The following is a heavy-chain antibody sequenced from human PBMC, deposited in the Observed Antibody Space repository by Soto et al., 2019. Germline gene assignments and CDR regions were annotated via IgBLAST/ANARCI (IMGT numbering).Heavy chain of an antibody. CDR3: AKGQNSGTYRFYFDY. D-gene: IGHD1-26*01. Sequence: PGGSLRLSCAASGITLSSYAMSWFRKAPGKGPEWVSGISASGGSTSYADPVKGRFTISRDNSKNTLYLKMNSLRADDTAVYHCAKGQNSGTYRFYFDYWGQGAMVTVSS. CDR2: ISASGGST. J-gene: IGHJ4*02. CDR1: GITLSSYA. V-gene: IGHV3-23*01.